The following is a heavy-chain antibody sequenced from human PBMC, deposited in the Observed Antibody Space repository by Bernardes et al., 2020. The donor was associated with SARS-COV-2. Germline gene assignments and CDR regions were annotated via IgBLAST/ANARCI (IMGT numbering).Heavy chain of an antibody. Sequence: GGSLRLSCAASGFTFDDYAMHWVRQAPGKGLEWVSGISWNSGSIGYADSVKGRFTISRDNAKNSLYLQMNSLRAEDTALYYCAKVAGGYYSNPFDYWGQGTLVTVSS. CDR2: ISWNSGSI. J-gene: IGHJ4*02. CDR1: GFTFDDYA. V-gene: IGHV3-9*01. CDR3: AKVAGGYYSNPFDY. D-gene: IGHD3-3*01.